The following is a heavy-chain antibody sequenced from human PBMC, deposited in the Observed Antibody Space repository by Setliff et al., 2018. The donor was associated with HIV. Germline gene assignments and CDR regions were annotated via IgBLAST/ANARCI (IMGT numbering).Heavy chain of an antibody. J-gene: IGHJ6*03. D-gene: IGHD6-13*01. CDR3: ARTPIAAAANYYYYYMDV. V-gene: IGHV3-7*03. Sequence: GGSLRLSCVASGFTLSRYWMNWVRQAPGKGLEWVANIKEDGSEKHYVDSVRGRFTISRDNAKNSLFLQMNSLRVEDTAVCYCARTPIAAAANYYYYYMDVWGKGTTVTVSS. CDR1: GFTLSRYW. CDR2: IKEDGSEK.